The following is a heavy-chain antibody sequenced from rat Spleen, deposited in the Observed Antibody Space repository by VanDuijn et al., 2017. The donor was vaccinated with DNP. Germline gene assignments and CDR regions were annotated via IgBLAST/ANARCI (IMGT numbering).Heavy chain of an antibody. CDR1: GFSLTRYG. CDR2: ISSGGST. V-gene: IGHV2S8*01. CDR3: TREEPRVLYYFSSLFDY. J-gene: IGHJ2*01. D-gene: IGHD1-2*01. Sequence: QVQLKESGPGLVQPSQTLSLTCTVSGFSLTRYGVSWVRQPPGKVLEWIAAISSGGSTYYNSGLNSRLSISRDTSKSQVFLNMDSLQAEDTAIYFCTREEPRVLYYFSSLFDYWGQGVMVTVSS.